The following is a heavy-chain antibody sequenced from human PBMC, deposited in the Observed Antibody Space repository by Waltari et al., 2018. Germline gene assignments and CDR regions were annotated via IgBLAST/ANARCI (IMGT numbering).Heavy chain of an antibody. J-gene: IGHJ3*02. D-gene: IGHD1-26*01. V-gene: IGHV4-59*01. CDR3: ARDGGSGSHAAFDI. Sequence: RQPPGKGLEWIGYIYYSGSTNYNPSLKSRVTISVDTSKNQFSLKLSSVTAADTAVYYCARDGGSGSHAAFDIWGQGTMVTVSS. CDR2: IYYSGST.